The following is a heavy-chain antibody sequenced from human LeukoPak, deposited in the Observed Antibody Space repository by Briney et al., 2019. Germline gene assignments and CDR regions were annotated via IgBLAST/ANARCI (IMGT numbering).Heavy chain of an antibody. D-gene: IGHD3-22*01. CDR1: GYTFTGYY. CDR2: IIPIFGTA. Sequence: ASVKVSCKASGYTFTGYYMHWVRQAPGQGLEWMGGIIPIFGTANYAQKFQGRVTITADESTSTAYMELSSLRSEDTAVYYCARAPSPPTYYYDSSGPPPHFDYWGQGTLVTVSS. CDR3: ARAPSPPTYYYDSSGPPPHFDY. V-gene: IGHV1-69*13. J-gene: IGHJ4*02.